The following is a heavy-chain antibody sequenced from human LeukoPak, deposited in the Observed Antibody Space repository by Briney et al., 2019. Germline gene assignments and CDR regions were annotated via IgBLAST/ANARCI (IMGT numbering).Heavy chain of an antibody. D-gene: IGHD6-13*01. Sequence: EASVKVSCKASGYTFTGYYMHWVRQAPGQGLEWMGWISAYNGNTNYAQKLQGRVTMTTDTSTSTAYMELRSLRSDDTAVYYCATSRRRYSSSWYRVDWFDPWGQGTLVTVSS. J-gene: IGHJ5*02. CDR3: ATSRRRYSSSWYRVDWFDP. CDR2: ISAYNGNT. V-gene: IGHV1-18*04. CDR1: GYTFTGYY.